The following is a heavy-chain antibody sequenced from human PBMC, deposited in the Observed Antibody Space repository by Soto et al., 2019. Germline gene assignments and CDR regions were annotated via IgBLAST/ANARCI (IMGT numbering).Heavy chain of an antibody. CDR3: ARDEGGYDILTGYYKAHHFDY. D-gene: IGHD3-9*01. CDR1: GYTFTHFY. CDR2: ISPHNFNT. V-gene: IGHV1-18*01. Sequence: QVNLEQSGAEVKKPGDSVKVSCKASGYTFTHFYITWVRQAPGQGLEWMGAISPHNFNTNFAQKFQGRVTLTTDTSTNTAYMALRSLTSDDTAGYYCARDEGGYDILTGYYKAHHFDYWGQGVLVTVSS. J-gene: IGHJ4*02.